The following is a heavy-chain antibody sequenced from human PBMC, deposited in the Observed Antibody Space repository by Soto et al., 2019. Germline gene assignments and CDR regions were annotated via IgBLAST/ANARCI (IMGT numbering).Heavy chain of an antibody. CDR2: ILGSGGT. D-gene: IGHD2-21*01. CDR1: GFTFSKYA. J-gene: IGHJ4*02. Sequence: GGSLILSCAASGFTFSKYAMMWVRQAPGKGLEWVSGILGSGGTYHADSVQGRFTISKDNSKNTLYLQMNSLRAEDTAVYYCAKDAVYNDGLWIPESWGQGNLVTVSS. CDR3: AKDAVYNDGLWIPES. V-gene: IGHV3-23*01.